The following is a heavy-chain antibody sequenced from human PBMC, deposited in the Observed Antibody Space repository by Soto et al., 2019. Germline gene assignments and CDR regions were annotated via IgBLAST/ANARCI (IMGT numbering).Heavy chain of an antibody. CDR1: AFSFSTFG. Sequence: QVQLVESGGGVVQPGMSLRLSCAASAFSFSTFGLHWVRQAPGKGLEWVAVISYDGGSKHYADSVKGRFTISRDNSKNTLHLQRNNLRDEDTAVYYCAKGRGPHYDYYGMDVWGQGTTVTVSS. V-gene: IGHV3-30*18. CDR2: ISYDGGSK. CDR3: AKGRGPHYDYYGMDV. J-gene: IGHJ6*02. D-gene: IGHD3-10*01.